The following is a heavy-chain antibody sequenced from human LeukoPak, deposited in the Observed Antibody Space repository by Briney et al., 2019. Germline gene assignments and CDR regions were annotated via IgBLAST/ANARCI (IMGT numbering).Heavy chain of an antibody. V-gene: IGHV1-2*02. CDR2: INSDSGVT. CDR3: GRSLGYCSATTCYYMDV. Sequence: ASMKVSCKASGYTFTGYYMHWVRQAPGEGLEWMGWINSDSGVTNYAQKFQGRVTVTRDTSISTTYMELRRLRSDDTAVYFCGRSLGYCSATTCYYMDVWGKGTTVTISS. D-gene: IGHD2-15*01. CDR1: GYTFTGYY. J-gene: IGHJ6*03.